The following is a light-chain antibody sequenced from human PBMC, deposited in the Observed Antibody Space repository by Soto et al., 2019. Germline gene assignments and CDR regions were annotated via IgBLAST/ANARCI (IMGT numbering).Light chain of an antibody. CDR2: AS. CDR3: LHYHSYPRT. J-gene: IGKJ1*01. CDR1: QDIRDY. Sequence: DIQMTQFPSARSASVGDRVTISFRASQDIRDYLAWYQHKPGNVPKRLIYASTLQSGVPSRFSGSGSGTEFTLTITGLQPEDFATYYCLHYHSYPRTFGRGTKVDNK. V-gene: IGKV1-17*03.